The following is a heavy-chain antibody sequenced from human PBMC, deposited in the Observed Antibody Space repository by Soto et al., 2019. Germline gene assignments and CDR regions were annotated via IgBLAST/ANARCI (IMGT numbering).Heavy chain of an antibody. CDR1: GFTFSSYG. D-gene: IGHD6-13*01. Sequence: QVQLVESGGGVVQPGRSLRLSCAASGFTFSSYGMHWVRQAPGKGLEWVAVISYDGSNKYYADSVKGRFTISRDNSKNTLYLQMNSLRAEDTAVYYCAKDYEGQYSSSWYRPLGYYGMDVWGQGTTVTVSS. J-gene: IGHJ6*02. CDR3: AKDYEGQYSSSWYRPLGYYGMDV. CDR2: ISYDGSNK. V-gene: IGHV3-30*18.